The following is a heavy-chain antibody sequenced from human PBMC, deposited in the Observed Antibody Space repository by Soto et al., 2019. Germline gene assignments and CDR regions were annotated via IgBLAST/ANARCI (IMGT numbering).Heavy chain of an antibody. CDR1: GFSLSTSGVG. J-gene: IGHJ6*02. D-gene: IGHD2-21*02. CDR3: IQSRCGGDCLQSYASYYYYGMDV. CDR2: IYWDDDK. V-gene: IGHV2-5*02. Sequence: GPTLVNPTQTLTLTCTFSGFSLSTSGVGVGWIRQPPGKALEWLALIYWDDDKRYSPSLKSRLTITKDTSKNQVVLTMTNMDPVDTATYYCIQSRCGGDCLQSYASYYYYGMDVWGQGTTVTVSS.